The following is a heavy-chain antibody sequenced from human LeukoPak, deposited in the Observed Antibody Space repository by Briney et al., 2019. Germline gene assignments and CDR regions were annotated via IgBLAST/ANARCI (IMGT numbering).Heavy chain of an antibody. CDR1: GFTFGSYW. CDR3: GREKNLGT. CDR2: IKEDGSDK. D-gene: IGHD1-14*01. V-gene: IGHV3-7*05. J-gene: IGHJ4*02. Sequence: PGGSLRLSCAASGFTFGSYWMSWVRQAPGKRLDWVATIKEDGSDKYYVDSVKGRLTISRDNVKNSVYLQMNSLRAEDTAVYYCGREKNLGTWGQGTLVTVSS.